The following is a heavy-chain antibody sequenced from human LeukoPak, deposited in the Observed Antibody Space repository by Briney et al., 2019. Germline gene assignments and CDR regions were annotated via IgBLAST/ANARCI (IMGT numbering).Heavy chain of an antibody. J-gene: IGHJ4*02. CDR2: ITPILGIA. D-gene: IGHD3-22*01. Sequence: SVKVSCKASGGTFSSYAISWVRQAPGQGLEWMGRITPILGIANYAQKFQGRVTITADKSTSTAYMELSSLRSEDTAVYYCATVPAAYYYDSSGYFDYWGQGTLVTVSS. V-gene: IGHV1-69*04. CDR1: GGTFSSYA. CDR3: ATVPAAYYYDSSGYFDY.